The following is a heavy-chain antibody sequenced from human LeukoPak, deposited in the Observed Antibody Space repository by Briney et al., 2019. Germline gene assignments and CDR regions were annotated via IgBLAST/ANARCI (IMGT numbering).Heavy chain of an antibody. CDR1: GYSFTSHW. D-gene: IGHD6-19*01. Sequence: GESLKISCKGSGYSFTSHWIGWVRQMPGKGLEWMGIIYPGDSETRYSPSFQGQVTMSADKSISTAYLQWSSLKASDTAMYYCARHRSSAWTVDYWGQGTLVTVS. CDR2: IYPGDSET. CDR3: ARHRSSAWTVDY. J-gene: IGHJ4*02. V-gene: IGHV5-51*01.